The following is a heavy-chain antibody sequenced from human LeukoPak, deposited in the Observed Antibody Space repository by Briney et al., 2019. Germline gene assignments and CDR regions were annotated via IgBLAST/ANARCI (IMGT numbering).Heavy chain of an antibody. J-gene: IGHJ4*02. V-gene: IGHV3-33*06. CDR1: GFAFSSYS. CDR2: IWYDGSNK. CDR3: AKADSRKMATILTGFDY. Sequence: GGSLRLSCAASGFAFSSYSMNWVRQAPGKGLEWVAVIWYDGSNKYYADSVKGRFTISRDNSKNTLYLQMNSLRAEDTAVYYCAKADSRKMATILTGFDYWGQGTLVTVSS. D-gene: IGHD5-24*01.